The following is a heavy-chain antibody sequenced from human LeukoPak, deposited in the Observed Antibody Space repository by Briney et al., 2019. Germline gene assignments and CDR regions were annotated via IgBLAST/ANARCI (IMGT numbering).Heavy chain of an antibody. Sequence: PGRSLRLSCAASGFTFSSYAMSWVRQAPGKGLEWVSAISGSGGSIYYADSVKGRFTISRDNSKNTLYLQMNSLRAEDTAVYYGAKATILSWFDPWGQGTLVTVSS. J-gene: IGHJ5*02. CDR3: AKATILSWFDP. CDR1: GFTFSSYA. CDR2: ISGSGGSI. D-gene: IGHD5-12*01. V-gene: IGHV3-23*01.